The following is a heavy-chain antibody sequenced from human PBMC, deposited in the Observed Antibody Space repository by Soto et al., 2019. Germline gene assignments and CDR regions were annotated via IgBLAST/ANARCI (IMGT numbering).Heavy chain of an antibody. V-gene: IGHV1-69*06. CDR1: GGAFSSYA. J-gene: IGHJ5*02. Sequence: SVKVSCKASGGAFSSYAISWVRQAPGQGPEWMGGIIPIFGTANYAQKFQGRVTITADKSTSTAYMELSSLRSEDTAVYYCANSPRLIAAAGTDWFDPWGQGTLVTVSS. D-gene: IGHD6-13*01. CDR2: IIPIFGTA. CDR3: ANSPRLIAAAGTDWFDP.